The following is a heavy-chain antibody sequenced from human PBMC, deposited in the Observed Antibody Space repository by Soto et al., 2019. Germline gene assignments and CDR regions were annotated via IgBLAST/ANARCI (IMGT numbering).Heavy chain of an antibody. CDR1: GFSFTTAGVA. D-gene: IGHD5-12*01. CDR3: AHSDGGFEIIYFDF. Sequence: SGPTLVNPTQTLTLTCTFSGFSFTTAGVAVGWIRQTPGGALEWLTLIYYNDDRRFSPSLKTRLTITGDTSKNQVVLSLTNVDPGDTATYFCAHSDGGFEIIYFDFWGQGIPVTVSS. J-gene: IGHJ4*02. CDR2: IYYNDDR. V-gene: IGHV2-5*01.